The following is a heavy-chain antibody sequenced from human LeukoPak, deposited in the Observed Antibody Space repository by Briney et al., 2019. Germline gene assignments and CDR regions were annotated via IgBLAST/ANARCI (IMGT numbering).Heavy chain of an antibody. CDR1: DGSINSYY. D-gene: IGHD1-26*01. V-gene: IGHV4-59*01. CDR2: IYYNGNT. Sequence: SETLSLTCSISDGSINSYYWNWIRRPPGKGLEWIGYIYYNGNTNYSPSLKSRVTMSVDTSKNLFSLKVSSVTAADTAVYYCARGRSNYYGMDVWGQGTTVTVSS. J-gene: IGHJ6*02. CDR3: ARGRSNYYGMDV.